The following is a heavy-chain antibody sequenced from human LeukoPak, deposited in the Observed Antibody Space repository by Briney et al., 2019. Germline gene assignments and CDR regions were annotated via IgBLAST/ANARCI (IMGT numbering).Heavy chain of an antibody. CDR2: IYYSGST. V-gene: IGHV4-30-4*01. D-gene: IGHD6-6*01. CDR3: ARGYQLEGGYWFDP. CDR1: GGSISSGDYY. J-gene: IGHJ5*02. Sequence: PSETLSLTCTVSGGSISSGDYYWSWIRQPPGKGLGWIGYIYYSGSTYYNPSLKSRVTISVDTSKNQFSLKLSSVTAADTAVYYCARGYQLEGGYWFDPWGQGTLVTVSS.